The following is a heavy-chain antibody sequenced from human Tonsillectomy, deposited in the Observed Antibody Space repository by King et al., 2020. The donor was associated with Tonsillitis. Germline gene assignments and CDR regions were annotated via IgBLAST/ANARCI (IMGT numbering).Heavy chain of an antibody. J-gene: IGHJ6*02. D-gene: IGHD3-16*01. V-gene: IGHV3-66*01. CDR1: GFTVSSKY. CDR3: AGDGDYDYGRLYKRPDRKYGLDV. CDR2: IYSGDST. Sequence: VQLVESGGALVQPGESLRLSCAASGFTVSSKYMSWVRQAPGKGLEWVSVIYSGDSTYYADSVRGRFPISRDNSKNTLYLQMNSRRAEDTAVYYCAGDGDYDYGRLYKRPDRKYGLDVWGQGTTVTVSS.